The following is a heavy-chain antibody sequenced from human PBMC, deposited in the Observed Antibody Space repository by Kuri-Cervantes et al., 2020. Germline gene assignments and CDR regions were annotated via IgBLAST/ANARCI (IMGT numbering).Heavy chain of an antibody. CDR1: GFTFSSYA. Sequence: GGSLRLSCAASGFTFSSYAMHWVRQAPGKGLEWVAVISYDGSNKYYADSVKGRFTISRDNSKNTLYLQMNSLRAEDTSIYYCARDLGGIQLWDMFDYWGQGTLVTVSS. J-gene: IGHJ4*02. CDR2: ISYDGSNK. D-gene: IGHD5-18*01. V-gene: IGHV3-30-3*01. CDR3: ARDLGGIQLWDMFDY.